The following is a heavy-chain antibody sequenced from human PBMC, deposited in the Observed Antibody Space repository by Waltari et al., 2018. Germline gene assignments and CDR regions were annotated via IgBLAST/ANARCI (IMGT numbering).Heavy chain of an antibody. D-gene: IGHD4-17*01. CDR3: ARGQDYGDYDSQDEPGDY. J-gene: IGHJ4*02. CDR1: GGSFSGYY. Sequence: QVQLQQWGAGLLKPSETLSLTCAVYGGSFSGYYWSWIRQPPGKGLEWIGEINHRGNINYNPSLKRRVTISVDTSKNQFSLKLSSVTAADTAVYYCARGQDYGDYDSQDEPGDYWGQGTLVTVSS. CDR2: INHRGNI. V-gene: IGHV4-34*01.